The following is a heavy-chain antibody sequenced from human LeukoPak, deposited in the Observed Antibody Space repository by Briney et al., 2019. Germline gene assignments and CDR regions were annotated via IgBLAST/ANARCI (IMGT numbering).Heavy chain of an antibody. Sequence: GGSLRLSCAASGFTFSSYWMQWVRQAPGKGLEWVANIKEDGTETYYVDSVKGRFTISRDNAKNSLYLQMNSLRVEDTAVYYCAKEGRSLQTYWGQGTLVTVSS. V-gene: IGHV3-7*03. CDR1: GFTFSSYW. CDR3: AKEGRSLQTY. D-gene: IGHD5-24*01. CDR2: IKEDGTET. J-gene: IGHJ4*02.